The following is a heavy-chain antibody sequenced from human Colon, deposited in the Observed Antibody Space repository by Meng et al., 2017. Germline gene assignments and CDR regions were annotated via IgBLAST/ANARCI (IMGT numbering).Heavy chain of an antibody. J-gene: IGHJ4*02. CDR2: IYYSGST. CDR1: GDSFNSPDYS. CDR3: ARSPYSGSALPFFNY. V-gene: IGHV4-30-4*01. D-gene: IGHD1-26*01. Sequence: QLELRASGPGLLKPPQTLSLTCTVSGDSFNSPDYSWSWIRQPPEKGLEWIGYIYYSGSTYYNPSLKSRVSISGDTSNKQFSLKLTSVTAADTAVYYCARSPYSGSALPFFNYWGQGSLVTVSS.